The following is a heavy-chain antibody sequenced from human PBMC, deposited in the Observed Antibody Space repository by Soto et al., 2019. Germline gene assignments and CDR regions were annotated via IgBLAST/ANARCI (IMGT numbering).Heavy chain of an antibody. J-gene: IGHJ4*02. CDR1: GGSISRGGYY. Sequence: QVQLQESGPGLVKPSQTLSLTCTVSGGSISRGGYYWSWIRQHPGKGLEGIGYIYYSGSTYYNPSLKSRVTISVDTSKNQFSVKLSSVTSADTAVYFCAKSRLEQYFFDYWGQGTLVTVSS. D-gene: IGHD6-19*01. CDR2: IYYSGST. V-gene: IGHV4-31*03. CDR3: AKSRLEQYFFDY.